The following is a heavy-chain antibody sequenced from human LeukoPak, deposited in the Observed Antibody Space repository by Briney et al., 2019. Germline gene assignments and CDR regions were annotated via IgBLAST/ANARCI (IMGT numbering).Heavy chain of an antibody. CDR1: GYSISSGYY. CDR2: IYHSGST. J-gene: IGHJ4*02. V-gene: IGHV4-38-2*02. Sequence: SETLSLTCTVSGYSISSGYYWGWIRQPPGKGMEWIGSIYHSGSTYYNPSLKSRVTISVDTSKNQFSLKLSSVTAADTAVYYCARAGGYSNLLDYWGQGTLVTGSS. CDR3: ARAGGYSNLLDY. D-gene: IGHD4-11*01.